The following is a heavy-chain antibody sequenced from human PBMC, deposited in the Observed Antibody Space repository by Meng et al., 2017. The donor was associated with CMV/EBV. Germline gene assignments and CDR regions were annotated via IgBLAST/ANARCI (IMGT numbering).Heavy chain of an antibody. CDR2: ISWNSGSI. Sequence: GGSLRLSCAASGFTFDAYAMHWVRQAPGKGLEWVSGISWNSGSIGYADSVKGRFTISRDNAKNSLYLQMNSLRAEDTALYYCAKDVSREFRWWFPFYYYGMDVWGQGTTVTVSS. V-gene: IGHV3-9*01. D-gene: IGHD2-15*01. CDR1: GFTFDAYA. CDR3: AKDVSREFRWWFPFYYYGMDV. J-gene: IGHJ6*02.